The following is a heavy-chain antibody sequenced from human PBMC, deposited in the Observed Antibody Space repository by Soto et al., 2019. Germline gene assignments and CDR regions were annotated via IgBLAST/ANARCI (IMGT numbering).Heavy chain of an antibody. J-gene: IGHJ4*02. V-gene: IGHV1-18*01. CDR2: ISADNGDT. CDR1: GYTFDIYG. CDR3: ARDRSYYYHSSGYPFDF. Sequence: ASVKVSCKASGYTFDIYGISWVRQVPGKGPEWMGWISADNGDTKYAQRMQGRVTMTTDTATSTAYMELRSLRSDDTAVYYCARDRSYYYHSSGYPFDFWGQGSLVTVSS. D-gene: IGHD3-22*01.